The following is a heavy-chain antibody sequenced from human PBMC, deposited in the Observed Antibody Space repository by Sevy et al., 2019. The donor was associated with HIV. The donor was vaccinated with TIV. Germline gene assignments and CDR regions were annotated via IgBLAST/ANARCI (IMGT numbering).Heavy chain of an antibody. V-gene: IGHV1-18*01. CDR3: ARGGRGSGHAKFYYYMDV. Sequence: ASVKVSCKASGYTFGTYSINWVRQGPGQGLEWMGWISPYNGNTKYEQKVQDRVTLTTDTSTSTAYLELRSLRSDDTAVYYCARGGRGSGHAKFYYYMDVWGKRTTVTVSS. CDR1: GYTFGTYS. CDR2: ISPYNGNT. J-gene: IGHJ6*03. D-gene: IGHD3-10*01.